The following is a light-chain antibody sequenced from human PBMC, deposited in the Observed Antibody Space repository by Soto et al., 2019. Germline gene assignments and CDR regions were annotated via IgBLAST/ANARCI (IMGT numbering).Light chain of an antibody. V-gene: IGKV1-5*03. CDR3: QQYNTYDFT. CDR2: KAS. Sequence: DIQMTQSPSTLSASVGDRISITYRASQRISSWLAWYQQKPGKAPKLLIYKASNLESGVPSRFSGSGSGTEFTLTISSLQPDDFATYYCQQYNTYDFTFGQGTKVEIK. J-gene: IGKJ2*01. CDR1: QRISSW.